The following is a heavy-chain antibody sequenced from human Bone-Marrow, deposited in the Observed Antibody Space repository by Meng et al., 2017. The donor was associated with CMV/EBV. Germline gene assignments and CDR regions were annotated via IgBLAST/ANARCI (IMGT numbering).Heavy chain of an antibody. J-gene: IGHJ6*01. D-gene: IGHD3-22*01. CDR1: GFTFSGSA. Sequence: GESLKISCAASGFTFSGSAMHWVRQASGKGLEWVGRIRSKANSYATAYAASLKGRFTISRDDSKNTAYLQMNSLRAEDTAVYYCARGESGYPLYYYYGMDVWGQGNTVNVDS. V-gene: IGHV3-73*01. CDR3: ARGESGYPLYYYYGMDV. CDR2: IRSKANSYAT.